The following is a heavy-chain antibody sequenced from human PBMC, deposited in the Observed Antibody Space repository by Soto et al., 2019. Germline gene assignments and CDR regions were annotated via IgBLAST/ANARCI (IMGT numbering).Heavy chain of an antibody. V-gene: IGHV1-69*01. J-gene: IGHJ6*02. CDR3: ASFDGTLVRGGRSSPYEMDV. Sequence: QVLLVQSGPEVKKPGSSVKVSCKASGGTFNNYAINWVRQAPGKGLEWMGGIIPTFGTGNHAQKFQGRVTITADETTTTAYMERNSLRSEDTAIYYCASFDGTLVRGGRSSPYEMDVWGQETTVIVSS. CDR2: IIPTFGTG. D-gene: IGHD3-10*01. CDR1: GGTFNNYA.